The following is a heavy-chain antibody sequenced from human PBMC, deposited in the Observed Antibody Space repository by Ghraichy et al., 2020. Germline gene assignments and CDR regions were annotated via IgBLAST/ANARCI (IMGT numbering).Heavy chain of an antibody. CDR3: EKDHRDSYSPGDDFEY. CDR2: IKSDGTVT. CDR1: GFTFSSSW. J-gene: IGHJ4*02. V-gene: IGHV3-74*03. Sequence: GGSLRLSCAASGFTFSSSWMHWVRQAPGKGLVWVSRIKSDGTVTTYAESVRGRFTISRDNAKNTLYLQMNSLGDADTAVYYCEKDHRDSYSPGDDFEYWGQGTLVTVSS. D-gene: IGHD3-22*01.